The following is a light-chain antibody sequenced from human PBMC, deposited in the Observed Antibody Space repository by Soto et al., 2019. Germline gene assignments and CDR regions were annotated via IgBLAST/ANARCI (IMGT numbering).Light chain of an antibody. J-gene: IGKJ5*01. CDR1: QVISTS. V-gene: IGKV1-9*01. CDR2: AAS. CDR3: HQLFVPPIT. Sequence: DIQLTQSPSFLSPSIGESVTITCRASQVISTSLAWYQVKPGKAPKLLIYAASTLGSWFPSRFRATMSWTEFRLTTLSLQPEPFATYYCHQLFVPPITFGLGTRLQI.